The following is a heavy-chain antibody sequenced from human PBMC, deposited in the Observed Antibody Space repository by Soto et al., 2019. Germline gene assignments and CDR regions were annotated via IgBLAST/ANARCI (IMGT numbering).Heavy chain of an antibody. CDR3: ARQRNAYYGMAV. Sequence: GESLKISCQASGYNFSNHWIVWVRQMPGKGLEWMGVIFPGDSDTRYSPSFQGQVTISADKSSSTAFLEWSTLKASDSAMYYCARQRNAYYGMAVWGQGTTVTVSS. CDR2: IFPGDSDT. V-gene: IGHV5-51*01. J-gene: IGHJ6*02. CDR1: GYNFSNHW.